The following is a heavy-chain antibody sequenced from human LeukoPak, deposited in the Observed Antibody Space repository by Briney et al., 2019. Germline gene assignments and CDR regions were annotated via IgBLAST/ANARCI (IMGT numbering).Heavy chain of an antibody. CDR2: ISDRGKT. V-gene: IGHV3-23*01. CDR1: GITFSSYD. J-gene: IGHJ3*02. CDR3: AKLPTIFGVADSFDI. D-gene: IGHD3-3*01. Sequence: GGSLRPSCEASGITFSSYDMSWVRQAPGKGLEWISAISDRGKTDYADSVKGRFTISRDNSKNTLYLQLSSLRAEDTAMYYCAKLPTIFGVADSFDIWGQGTFVTVSS.